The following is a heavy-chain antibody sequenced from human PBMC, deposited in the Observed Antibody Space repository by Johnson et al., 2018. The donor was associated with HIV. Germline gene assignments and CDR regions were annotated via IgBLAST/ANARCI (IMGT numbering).Heavy chain of an antibody. J-gene: IGHJ3*02. CDR2: ILYDGNNK. CDR3: ARDRAPVYSSSSSPFDAFDI. V-gene: IGHV3-30-3*01. CDR1: GFIFSSYA. D-gene: IGHD6-6*01. Sequence: QVYLVESGGGVVQPGRSLRLSCAASGFIFSSYAMHWVRQAPGKGLEWVAVILYDGNNKYYADSVKGRFTISRDNSKNTLYLQMNSLRADDTAVYYCARDRAPVYSSSSSPFDAFDIWGQGTMVTVSS.